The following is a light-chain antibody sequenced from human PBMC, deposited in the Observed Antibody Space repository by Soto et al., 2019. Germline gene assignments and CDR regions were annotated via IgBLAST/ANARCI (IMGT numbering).Light chain of an antibody. CDR2: DVT. CDR3: RSYTTINTVVL. J-gene: IGLJ2*01. V-gene: IGLV2-14*03. Sequence: QSALTQPASVSGSPGQSITISCTGTTSDIGAYNYVSWYQHHPGKAPKLLIYDVTDRPSGVSDRFSGSKSGNTASLTISGLQAEDEADYFCRSYTTINTVVLFGGGTKLTVL. CDR1: TSDIGAYNY.